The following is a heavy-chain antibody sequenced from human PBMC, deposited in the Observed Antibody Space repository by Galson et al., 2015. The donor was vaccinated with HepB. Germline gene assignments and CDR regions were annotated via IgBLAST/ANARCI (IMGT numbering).Heavy chain of an antibody. CDR1: GGTFSSYA. V-gene: IGHV1-69*13. CDR3: ARERRITMVRGVIIEYGMDV. D-gene: IGHD3-10*01. Sequence: SVKVSCKASGGTFSSYAISWVRQAPGQGLEWMGGIIPIFGTANYAQKFQGRVTITADESTSTAYMELSSLRSEDTAVYYCARERRITMVRGVIIEYGMDVWGQGTTVTVSS. CDR2: IIPIFGTA. J-gene: IGHJ6*02.